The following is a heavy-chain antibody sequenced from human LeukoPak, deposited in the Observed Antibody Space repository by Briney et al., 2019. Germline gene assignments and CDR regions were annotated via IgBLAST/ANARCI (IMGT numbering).Heavy chain of an antibody. V-gene: IGHV3-74*03. D-gene: IGHD6-13*01. Sequence: GGSLRLSCEASGFTFSRYWMHWVRQAPGKGLVWVSRIKTDGSNTKYADSVKGRFTISRDNAKNSLYLQMNSLRAEDTAVYYCASVIAAAAVGYWGQGTLVTVSS. CDR3: ASVIAAAAVGY. CDR1: GFTFSRYW. CDR2: IKTDGSNT. J-gene: IGHJ4*02.